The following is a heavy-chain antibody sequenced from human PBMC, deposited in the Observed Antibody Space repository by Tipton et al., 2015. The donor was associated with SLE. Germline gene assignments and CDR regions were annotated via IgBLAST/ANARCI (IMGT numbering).Heavy chain of an antibody. D-gene: IGHD6-25*01. CDR1: GFTFSSYE. J-gene: IGHJ4*02. CDR3: AKANETAAAPCY. Sequence: SLRLSCAASGFTFSSYEMNWVRQAPGKGLEWVSYISSSGSTIYYADSMKGRFTISRDNAKNSLYLQMNSLRAEDTALYYCAKANETAAAPCYWGQGTLVTVSS. CDR2: ISSSGSTI. V-gene: IGHV3-48*03.